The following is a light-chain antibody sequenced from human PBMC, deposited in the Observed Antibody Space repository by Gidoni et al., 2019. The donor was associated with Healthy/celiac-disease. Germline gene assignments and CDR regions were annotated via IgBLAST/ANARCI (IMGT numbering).Light chain of an antibody. J-gene: IGKJ2*01. V-gene: IGKV3-20*01. Sequence: DIVLTQSPGTLSLSPGGRATLSCRASQSVSSSYLAWYQQKPGQAPRLLIYGASSRATGIPDRFSGSGSGTDFTLTISRLEPEDFAVYYCQQDGSSPYTFGQGTKLEIK. CDR2: GAS. CDR1: QSVSSSY. CDR3: QQDGSSPYT.